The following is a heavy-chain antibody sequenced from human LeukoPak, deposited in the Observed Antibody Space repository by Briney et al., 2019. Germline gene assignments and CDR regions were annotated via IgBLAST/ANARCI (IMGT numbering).Heavy chain of an antibody. CDR2: INQNGSVQ. J-gene: IGHJ4*02. D-gene: IGHD4/OR15-4a*01. V-gene: IGHV3-7*01. CDR1: GFTFSNYW. Sequence: PGGSLRLSCAASGFTFSNYWMTWVRQAPGKELEWVANINQNGSVQLYVDSVKGRLTISRDNAKNSLYLQMNNLRAEDTALYFCARDQGAPGDYWGQGTLVTVSS. CDR3: ARDQGAPGDY.